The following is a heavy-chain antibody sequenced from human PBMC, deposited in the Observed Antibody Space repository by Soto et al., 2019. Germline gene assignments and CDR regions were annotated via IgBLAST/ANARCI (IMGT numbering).Heavy chain of an antibody. CDR3: ARCYGGTLDY. V-gene: IGHV4-59*08. CDR2: IYYSGST. Sequence: SETLSLTGTVSGGSISSYYWSWIRQPPGKGLEWIGYIYYSGSTNYNPSLKSRVTISVDTSKNHFSLKLRSVTAADTAVYYCARCYGGTLDYWGQGTLVTVS. J-gene: IGHJ4*02. D-gene: IGHD4-17*01. CDR1: GGSISSYY.